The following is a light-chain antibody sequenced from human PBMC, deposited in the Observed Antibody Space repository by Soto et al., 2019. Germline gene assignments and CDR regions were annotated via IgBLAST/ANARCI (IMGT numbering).Light chain of an antibody. CDR2: AAP. CDR1: QSISSY. CDR3: QQSYSTPIT. J-gene: IGKJ5*01. V-gene: IGKV1-39*01. Sequence: DIQMTQSPSSLSAPVGDSVTITCRASQSISSYLNSYQQKPGKAPKLLIYAAPSLQSGVPSRFSGSGSGTDFTLTISSLQPEDFATYDCQQSYSTPITFGQGTRLEIK.